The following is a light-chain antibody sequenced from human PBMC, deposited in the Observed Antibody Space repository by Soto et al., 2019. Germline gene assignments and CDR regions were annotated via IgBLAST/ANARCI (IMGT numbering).Light chain of an antibody. CDR2: DVS. CDR3: SSYTSSSPYV. Sequence: QSVLTQPASVSGSPGQSITISCTGTSSDVGGYNYVSWYQQHPDKAPKLMIYDVSNRPSGVSNRFSGSKSANTASLTISGLQAEDEADYYCSSYTSSSPYVFGTGTKLTVL. CDR1: SSDVGGYNY. J-gene: IGLJ1*01. V-gene: IGLV2-14*01.